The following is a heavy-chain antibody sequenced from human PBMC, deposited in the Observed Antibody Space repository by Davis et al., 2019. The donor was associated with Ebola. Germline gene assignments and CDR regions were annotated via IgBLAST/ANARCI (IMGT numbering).Heavy chain of an antibody. D-gene: IGHD3-3*01. V-gene: IGHV3-49*04. CDR2: IRSKAYGGTT. CDR3: TRDAGWGGYDFWSMYGMDV. Sequence: PGGSLRLSCTASGFTFGDYAMSWVRQAPGKGLEWVGFIRSKAYGGTTEYAASVKGRFTISRDDSKSIAYLQMNSLKTEDTAVYYCTRDAGWGGYDFWSMYGMDVWGQGTTVTVSS. CDR1: GFTFGDYA. J-gene: IGHJ6*02.